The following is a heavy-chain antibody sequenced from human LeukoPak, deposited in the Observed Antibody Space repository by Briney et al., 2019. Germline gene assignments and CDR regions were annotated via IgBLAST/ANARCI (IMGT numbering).Heavy chain of an antibody. J-gene: IGHJ5*02. CDR3: ARDEYRSRWLHP. CDR1: DFAFSGYW. D-gene: IGHD5-24*01. CDR2: IKGDGSEK. Sequence: PGGSLRLSCAASDFAFSGYWMSWVRLAPGKGLEWVANIKGDGSEKRYADSVKGRFTISRDNAQNSVHLQMNSLRAQDTAVYHCARDEYRSRWLHPWGQGTLVTVTS. V-gene: IGHV3-7*01.